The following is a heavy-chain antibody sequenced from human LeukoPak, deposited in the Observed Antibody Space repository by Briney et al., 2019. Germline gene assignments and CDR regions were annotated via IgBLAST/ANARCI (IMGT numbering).Heavy chain of an antibody. J-gene: IGHJ4*02. D-gene: IGHD4-17*01. CDR3: ATDDYGELFDY. V-gene: IGHV3-74*01. CDR2: INSDGSST. Sequence: GGSLRLSCAASGFTFSSYWMHWVRQAPGKGLVWVSRINSDGSSTSYADSVKGRFTISRDNAKNTLYLQMNGLRAEDTAVYYCATDDYGELFDYWGQGTLVTVSS. CDR1: GFTFSSYW.